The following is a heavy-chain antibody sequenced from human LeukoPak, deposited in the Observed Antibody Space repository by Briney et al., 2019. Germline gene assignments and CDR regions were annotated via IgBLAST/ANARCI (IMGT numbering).Heavy chain of an antibody. V-gene: IGHV3-23*01. D-gene: IGHD6-19*01. CDR1: GFTFSSYA. CDR3: ARGGKIAVAGTESAFDI. J-gene: IGHJ3*02. Sequence: GGSLRLSCEASGFTFSSYAMSWVRQAPGKGLEWVSTISGNGGRTYYADSGKGRFTISRDNSKNTLYLQMNSLRAEDTAVYYCARGGKIAVAGTESAFDIWGQGTMVTVSS. CDR2: ISGNGGRT.